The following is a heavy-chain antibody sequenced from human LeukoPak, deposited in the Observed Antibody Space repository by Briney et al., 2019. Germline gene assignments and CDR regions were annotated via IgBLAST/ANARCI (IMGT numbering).Heavy chain of an antibody. V-gene: IGHV1-18*01. CDR1: GYTFTSYG. D-gene: IGHD3-22*01. Sequence: ASVKVSCKASGYTFTSYGISWVRQAPGQGLEWMGWISAYNGNTNYAQKLQGRVTMTTDTSTSTAYMELRSLRSDDTAVYYCARDSNYDSSGFQNHDAFDIWGQGTMVTVSS. CDR3: ARDSNYDSSGFQNHDAFDI. J-gene: IGHJ3*02. CDR2: ISAYNGNT.